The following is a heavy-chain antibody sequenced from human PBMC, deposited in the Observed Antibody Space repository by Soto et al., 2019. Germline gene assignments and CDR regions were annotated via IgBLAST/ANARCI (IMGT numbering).Heavy chain of an antibody. V-gene: IGHV3-21*01. CDR3: ARVGKTTYYDFWSGYYPIDY. J-gene: IGHJ4*02. CDR1: GFTFSSYS. CDR2: ISSSSYI. Sequence: GGSLRLSCAASGFTFSSYSMNWVRQAPGKGLEWVSSISSSSYIYYADSVKGRFTISRDNAKNSLYLQMNSLRAEDTAVYYCARVGKTTYYDFWSGYYPIDYGGQGTRVTVSS. D-gene: IGHD3-3*01.